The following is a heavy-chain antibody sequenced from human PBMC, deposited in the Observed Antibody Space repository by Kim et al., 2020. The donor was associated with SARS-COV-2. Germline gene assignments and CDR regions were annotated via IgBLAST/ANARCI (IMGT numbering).Heavy chain of an antibody. CDR2: IGTAGDT. CDR3: ARAIGAAAGMAGYYYYYGLDV. V-gene: IGHV3-13*01. J-gene: IGHJ6*02. D-gene: IGHD6-13*01. Sequence: GGSLRLSCAASGFTFSTYDMHWVRQATGKGLEWVSAIGTAGDTFYQGSVKGRFTISRENAKNSLYLQMNRLRAEDTAVYFCARAIGAAAGMAGYYYYYGLDVCGQGTTVTVSS. CDR1: GFTFSTYD.